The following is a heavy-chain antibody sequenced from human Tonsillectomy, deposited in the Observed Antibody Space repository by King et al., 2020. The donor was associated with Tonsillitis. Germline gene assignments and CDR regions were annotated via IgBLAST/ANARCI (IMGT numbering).Heavy chain of an antibody. CDR1: GFTFSSHA. CDR3: ARDDGSGSSHFDY. V-gene: IGHV3-30*04. Sequence: VQLVESGGGVVQPGRSLRLSCAASGFTFSSHAMHWVRQAPGKGLEWVAVISYDGSNKYYADSVKGRFTISRDNSKNTLYLQMNSLRAEDTAVYYCARDDGSGSSHFDYWGQGTLVTVSS. CDR2: ISYDGSNK. J-gene: IGHJ4*02. D-gene: IGHD3-10*01.